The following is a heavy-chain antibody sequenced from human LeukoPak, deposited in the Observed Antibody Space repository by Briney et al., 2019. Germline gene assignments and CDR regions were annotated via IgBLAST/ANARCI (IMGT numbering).Heavy chain of an antibody. CDR2: ISGSGGST. Sequence: GGSLRLSREASGFTFSSYAMVWVRQAPGKGLEWVSTISGSGGSTYYPDSVKGRFTISRDNSKNTLYLQMNSLRADDTAIYYCARRSGIFTSHFDYWGQGTLVTVSS. V-gene: IGHV3-23*01. CDR1: GFTFSSYA. CDR3: ARRSGIFTSHFDY. J-gene: IGHJ4*02. D-gene: IGHD3-3*01.